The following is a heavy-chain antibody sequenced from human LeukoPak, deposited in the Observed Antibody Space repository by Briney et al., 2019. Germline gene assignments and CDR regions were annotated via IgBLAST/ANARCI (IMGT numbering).Heavy chain of an antibody. D-gene: IGHD1-1*01. CDR2: IRWNSGSI. V-gene: IGHV3-9*01. CDR1: VLTFDDYA. CDR3: AKDSVATTGYYYYGMAV. J-gene: IGHJ6*02. Sequence: SLILSCATPVLTFDDYAMASVRQAPGKGLEWVPGIRWNSGSIGYADSVKGRFTISRDNAKNSLYLQMNSLRAEDTALYYCAKDSVATTGYYYYGMAVWGQGTTVTVSS.